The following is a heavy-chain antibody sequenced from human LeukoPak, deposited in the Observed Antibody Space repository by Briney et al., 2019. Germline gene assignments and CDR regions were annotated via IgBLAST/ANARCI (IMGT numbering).Heavy chain of an antibody. Sequence: GGSLRLSCAAFTTFAMSWVRQAPGRGLEWVSVISDRGDKTHYADSVRGRFTISRDNSKKTVSLQMNGLRVDDTAVYFCAKVFYTSSFDFSGQGILGTVSP. CDR2: ISDRGDKT. D-gene: IGHD2/OR15-2a*01. J-gene: IGHJ4*02. CDR3: AKVFYTSSFDF. CDR1: TTFA. V-gene: IGHV3-23*01.